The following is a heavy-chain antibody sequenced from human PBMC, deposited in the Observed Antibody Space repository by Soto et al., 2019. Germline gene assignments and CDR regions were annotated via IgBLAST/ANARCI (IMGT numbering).Heavy chain of an antibody. D-gene: IGHD6-13*01. V-gene: IGHV4-34*01. Sequence: QVQLQQWGAGLLKPSETLSLTCAVYGGSFSGYYWSWIRQPPGKGLEWIGEINHSGSTNYNPSLKSRVPISVDTSKNQFSLKLSSVTAADTAVYYCARAGYSSSWYRWFDPWGQGTLVTVSS. J-gene: IGHJ5*02. CDR3: ARAGYSSSWYRWFDP. CDR1: GGSFSGYY. CDR2: INHSGST.